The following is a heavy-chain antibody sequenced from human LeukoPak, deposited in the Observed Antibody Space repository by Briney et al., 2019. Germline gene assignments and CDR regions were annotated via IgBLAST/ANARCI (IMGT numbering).Heavy chain of an antibody. J-gene: IGHJ4*02. D-gene: IGHD5-18*01. CDR2: ISSSGSTI. CDR1: GFTFSSYE. V-gene: IGHV3-48*03. Sequence: GGSLRLSCAASGFTFSSYEMNWVRQAPGKGLEWVSYISSSGSTIYYADSVKGRFTISGDNAKNSLYLQMNSLRAEDTAVYYCARVQLWLNYFDYWGQGTLVTVSS. CDR3: ARVQLWLNYFDY.